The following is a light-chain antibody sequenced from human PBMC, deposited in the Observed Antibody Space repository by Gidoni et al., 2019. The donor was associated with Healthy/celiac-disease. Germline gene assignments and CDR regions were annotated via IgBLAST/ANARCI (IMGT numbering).Light chain of an antibody. V-gene: IGKV1-39*01. CDR1: QSMSSY. CDR3: QKSYSTSLT. CDR2: AAS. J-gene: IGKJ4*01. Sequence: DIQMTQSPSSLSASVGDRVTITCRASQSMSSYLNWYQQKPGKAPKPLIYAASSLQSGVPSRFSGSGSGTDFTLTISSLQHEDFATYYCQKSYSTSLTFXGXTKVEIK.